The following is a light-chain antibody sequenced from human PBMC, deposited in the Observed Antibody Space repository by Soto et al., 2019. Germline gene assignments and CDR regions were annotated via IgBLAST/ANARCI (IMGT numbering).Light chain of an antibody. CDR3: QQRSNGLT. J-gene: IGKJ4*01. CDR2: DAS. V-gene: IGKV3-11*01. CDR1: QSVSSY. Sequence: EIVLTQSPATLSLSPGERATLSCRASQSVSSYLAWYQQKPGQAPRLLIYDASNRATGIPARFSGSGSGTDFTLTISSLEPEDFAVYYCQQRSNGLTFVGWTKVEIK.